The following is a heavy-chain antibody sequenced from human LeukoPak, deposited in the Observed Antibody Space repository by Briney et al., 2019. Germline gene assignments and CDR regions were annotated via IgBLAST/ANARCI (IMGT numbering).Heavy chain of an antibody. J-gene: IGHJ4*02. D-gene: IGHD6-19*01. CDR1: GGSISSSSYY. V-gene: IGHV4-39*07. CDR2: IYYRGST. Sequence: SETLSLTCTVSGGSISSSSYYWGWIRQPPGKGLEWIGSIYYRGSTNYNPSLKSRVTISVDTSKNQFSLKLSSVTAADTAVYYCARGRAAGSFPFDYWGQGTLVTVSS. CDR3: ARGRAAGSFPFDY.